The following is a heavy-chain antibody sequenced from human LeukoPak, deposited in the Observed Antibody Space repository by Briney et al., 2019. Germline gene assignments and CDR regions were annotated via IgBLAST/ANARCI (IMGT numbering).Heavy chain of an antibody. D-gene: IGHD6-19*01. V-gene: IGHV1-46*01. Sequence: ASVKVSCKASVYTFTSYYMHWVRQAPGQGLEWMGIINPSGGSTSYAQKFQGRVTMTRDTSTSTVYMELSSLRSEDTAVYYCARARPVAHFDYWGQGTLVTVSS. CDR1: VYTFTSYY. J-gene: IGHJ4*02. CDR3: ARARPVAHFDY. CDR2: INPSGGST.